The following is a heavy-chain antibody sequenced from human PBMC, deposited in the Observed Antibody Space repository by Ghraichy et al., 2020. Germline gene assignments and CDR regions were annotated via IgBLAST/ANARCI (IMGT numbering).Heavy chain of an antibody. J-gene: IGHJ5*02. CDR2: IIPILGIA. D-gene: IGHD3-22*01. Sequence: SVKVSCKASGGTFSSYTISWVRQAPGQGLEWMGRIIPILGIANYAQKFQGRVTITADKSTSTAYMELSSLRSEDTAVYYCARGGMIVAKKWFDPWGQGTLVTVSS. V-gene: IGHV1-69*02. CDR1: GGTFSSYT. CDR3: ARGGMIVAKKWFDP.